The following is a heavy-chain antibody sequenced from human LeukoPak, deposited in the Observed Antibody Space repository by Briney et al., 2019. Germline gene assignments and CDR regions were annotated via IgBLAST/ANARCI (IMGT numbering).Heavy chain of an antibody. Sequence: GGSLRLSCTASGFTFGDYALNWVRQPPGKGLEWVGFIRSKAFGETTENAASVKGRFTISRDDSKSIVYLQMNSLKSEDTAVYYCARGHDASPFDYWGQGTLVTVSS. V-gene: IGHV3-49*04. D-gene: IGHD2-15*01. J-gene: IGHJ4*02. CDR3: ARGHDASPFDY. CDR1: GFTFGDYA. CDR2: IRSKAFGETT.